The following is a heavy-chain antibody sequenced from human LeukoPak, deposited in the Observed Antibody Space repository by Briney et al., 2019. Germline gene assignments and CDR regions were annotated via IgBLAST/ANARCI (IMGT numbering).Heavy chain of an antibody. Sequence: GASVKVSCKASGYTFTSYYMHWVRQAPGQGLEWIGIINPSGGSTSYAQKFQGRVTMTRDTSTSTVYMELSSLRSEDTAVYCCARARGSSDAFDIWGQGTMVTVSS. J-gene: IGHJ3*02. CDR3: ARARGSSDAFDI. D-gene: IGHD2-2*01. V-gene: IGHV1-46*01. CDR2: INPSGGST. CDR1: GYTFTSYY.